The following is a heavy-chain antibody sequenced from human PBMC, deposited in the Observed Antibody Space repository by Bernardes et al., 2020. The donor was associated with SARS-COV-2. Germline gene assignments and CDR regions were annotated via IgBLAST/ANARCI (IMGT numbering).Heavy chain of an antibody. CDR3: ARAPTYYDFWSGYYRSYGMDV. J-gene: IGHJ6*02. D-gene: IGHD3-3*01. Sequence: GGSLRLSCAASGFTFSSYGMHWVRQAPGKGLEWVAVISYDGSNKYYADSVKGRFTISRDNSKNTLYLQMNSLRAEDTAVYYCARAPTYYDFWSGYYRSYGMDVWGQGTTVTVSS. CDR1: GFTFSSYG. CDR2: ISYDGSNK. V-gene: IGHV3-30*03.